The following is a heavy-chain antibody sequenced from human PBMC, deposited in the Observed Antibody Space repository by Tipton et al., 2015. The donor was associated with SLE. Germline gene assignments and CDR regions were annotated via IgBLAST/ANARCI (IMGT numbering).Heavy chain of an antibody. D-gene: IGHD2-15*01. Sequence: TLSLTCAVYGGSFSGYYWSWIRQSPGKGLEWIGEINHSGSTNYNPSLKSRVTISVDTSKNQFSLKLSSVTAADTAVYYCARVPIVVVGYGMDVWGQGP. CDR2: INHSGST. CDR3: ARVPIVVVGYGMDV. V-gene: IGHV4-34*01. CDR1: GGSFSGYY. J-gene: IGHJ6*02.